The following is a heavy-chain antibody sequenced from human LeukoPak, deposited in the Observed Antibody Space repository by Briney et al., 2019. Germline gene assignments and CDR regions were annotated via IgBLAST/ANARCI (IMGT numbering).Heavy chain of an antibody. CDR1: GGSISSYY. J-gene: IGHJ6*02. Sequence: SETLSLTCTVSGGSISSYYWSWIRQPPGKGLEWMGYIYYSGSTNYNPSLKSRVTISVDTSKNQFSLKLSSVTAADTAVYYCASGVGSLGLPHPYYYGMDVWGQGTTVTVSS. CDR2: IYYSGST. D-gene: IGHD2-15*01. V-gene: IGHV4-59*08. CDR3: ASGVGSLGLPHPYYYGMDV.